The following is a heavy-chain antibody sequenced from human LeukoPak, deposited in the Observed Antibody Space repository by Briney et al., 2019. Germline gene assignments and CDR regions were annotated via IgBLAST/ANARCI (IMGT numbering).Heavy chain of an antibody. V-gene: IGHV3-21*01. Sequence: GGSLRLSCAASGFTFSSYSMNWVRQAPGKGLEWVSSITSSSSYIYYADSVKGRFTISRDNAKNSLYLQMNSLRAEDTAVYYCAAGEIRSEPYSGSPQLDYWGQGTLVTVSS. CDR1: GFTFSSYS. CDR2: ITSSSSYI. CDR3: AAGEIRSEPYSGSPQLDY. D-gene: IGHD1-26*01. J-gene: IGHJ4*02.